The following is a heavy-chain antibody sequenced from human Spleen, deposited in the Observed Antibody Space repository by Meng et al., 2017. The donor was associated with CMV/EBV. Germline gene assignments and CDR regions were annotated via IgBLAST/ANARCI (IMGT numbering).Heavy chain of an antibody. CDR1: GGSISSGDYY. CDR3: ARDRKHYGERGWFDP. V-gene: IGHV4-30-4*01. CDR2: IYYSGST. J-gene: IGHJ5*02. D-gene: IGHD4-17*01. Sequence: HVQLQEPGPGLVQPSQTLSLTCTVSGGSISSGDYYWSWIRQPPGKGLEWIGYIYYSGSTYSNASLKSRVTISIDRSKNQFSLKLSSVTAADTAVYYCARDRKHYGERGWFDPWGQGTLVTVSS.